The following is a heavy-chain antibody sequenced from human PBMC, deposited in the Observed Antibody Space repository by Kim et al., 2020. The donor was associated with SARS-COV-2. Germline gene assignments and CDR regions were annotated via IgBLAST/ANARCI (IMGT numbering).Heavy chain of an antibody. V-gene: IGHV3-7*03. CDR3: ASYDSSGYFAYYFDY. D-gene: IGHD3-22*01. J-gene: IGHJ4*02. Sequence: DLVKGRFNTPRNNAKNSLYRQMNSLRAEDTAVYYCASYDSSGYFAYYFDYWGQGTLVTVSS.